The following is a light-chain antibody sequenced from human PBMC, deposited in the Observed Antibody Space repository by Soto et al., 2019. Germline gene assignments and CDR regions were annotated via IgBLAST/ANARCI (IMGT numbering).Light chain of an antibody. V-gene: IGKV3-11*01. Sequence: EIVLTHSPATLSLSPGERATLSCRASQSVSSYLAWYQQKPGQPPRLLIYNASNRTTGIPARFSGSGSGTDFTLTISSLEPEDFAVYYCQQYGDWPLTFGGGTKVDIK. J-gene: IGKJ4*01. CDR3: QQYGDWPLT. CDR1: QSVSSY. CDR2: NAS.